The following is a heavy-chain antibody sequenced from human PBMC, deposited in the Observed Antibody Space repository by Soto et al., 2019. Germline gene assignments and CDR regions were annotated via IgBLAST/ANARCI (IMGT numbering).Heavy chain of an antibody. V-gene: IGHV4-34*01. CDR2: INHSGST. D-gene: IGHD2-2*01. Sequence: QVQLQQWGAGLLKPSETLSLTCAVYGGSFSGYYWSWLRQPPGKGLEWIGEINHSGSTNYNPSLKSRVTISVDTSKNQFSLKLSSVTAADTAVYYCARGYCSSTSCYALSFVDYWGQGTLVTVSS. CDR3: ARGYCSSTSCYALSFVDY. J-gene: IGHJ4*02. CDR1: GGSFSGYY.